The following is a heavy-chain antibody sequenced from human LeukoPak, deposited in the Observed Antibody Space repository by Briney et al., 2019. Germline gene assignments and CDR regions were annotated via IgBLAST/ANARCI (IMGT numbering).Heavy chain of an antibody. CDR2: VNRDESRK. CDR3: AKPLLSSWSPSDY. Sequence: PGGSLRLSCVGSGFTFNNYWMTWVRQAPGQGLEWVANVNRDESRKNHADSVKGRFTVSRDNARNSLYLQMNSLRAEDTAVYYCAKPLLSSWSPSDYWGQGTLVTVSS. V-gene: IGHV3-7*03. J-gene: IGHJ4*02. CDR1: GFTFNNYW. D-gene: IGHD6-13*01.